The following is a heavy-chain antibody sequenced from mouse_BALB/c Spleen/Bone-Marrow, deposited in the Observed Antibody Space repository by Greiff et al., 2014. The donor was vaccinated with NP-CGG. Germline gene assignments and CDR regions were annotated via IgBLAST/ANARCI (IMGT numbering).Heavy chain of an antibody. J-gene: IGHJ2*01. D-gene: IGHD1-2*01. V-gene: IGHV1S29*02. Sequence: EVQLQQSGPELVKPGASVKISCKASGYTFTDYNMHWVKQSHGKGLEWIVYIYPHNGGNGYNQKFKNKATLTVDSSSSTAYMELRSLTSEDSAVYYCARSRVTTATTYYFDYWGQGTTLTVSS. CDR3: ARSRVTTATTYYFDY. CDR2: IYPHNGGN. CDR1: GYTFTDYN.